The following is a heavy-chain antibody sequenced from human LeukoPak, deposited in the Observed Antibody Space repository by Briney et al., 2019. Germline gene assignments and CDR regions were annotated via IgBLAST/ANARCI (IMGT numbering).Heavy chain of an antibody. V-gene: IGHV1-2*02. D-gene: IGHD2-21*01. CDR1: GYTFTGYY. CDR2: INPNGGVT. Sequence: ASVKVSCKAFGYTFTGYYMHWVRQAPGQGLEWMGWINPNGGVTNYAQNFQDRVTMTRDTSISTAYMELSRLRSDDTAVYYCARVSYSNWFDPWGQGTLVTVSS. J-gene: IGHJ5*02. CDR3: ARVSYSNWFDP.